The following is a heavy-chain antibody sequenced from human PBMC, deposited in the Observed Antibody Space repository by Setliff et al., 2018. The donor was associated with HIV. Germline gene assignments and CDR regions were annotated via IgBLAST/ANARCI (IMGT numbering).Heavy chain of an antibody. CDR3: ARPTTGVGGGAAFDI. V-gene: IGHV4-39*02. J-gene: IGHJ3*02. CDR2: ILYGGNT. Sequence: PSETLSLTCTVSGGSIDSTSYYWGWIRQPPGKGPEWIANILYGGNTYYNPSLKSRVTISVDTSKNHFSLKLNSVTAADTAVYFCARPTTGVGGGAAFDIWGQETMVTVSS. D-gene: IGHD2-8*01. CDR1: GGSIDSTSYY.